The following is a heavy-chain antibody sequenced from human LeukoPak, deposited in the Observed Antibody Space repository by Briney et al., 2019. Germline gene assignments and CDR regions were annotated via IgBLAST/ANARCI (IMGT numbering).Heavy chain of an antibody. CDR3: ARAAAVAGTRNDAFDI. CDR1: GYTFTGYY. V-gene: IGHV1-2*02. D-gene: IGHD6-19*01. CDR2: INPNSGGT. Sequence: ASVKVSCKASGYTFTGYYMHWVRQAPGQGLEWMGWINPNSGGTNYSQKFQGRVTMTRDTSISTAYMELSRLRSDDTAVYYCARAAAVAGTRNDAFDIWGQGTMVTVSS. J-gene: IGHJ3*02.